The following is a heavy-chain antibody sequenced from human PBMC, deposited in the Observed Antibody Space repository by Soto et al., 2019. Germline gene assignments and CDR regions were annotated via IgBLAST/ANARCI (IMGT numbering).Heavy chain of an antibody. CDR2: FRTGGDDGTT. Sequence: GSLRLSCAASGFTFSSYSMSWVRQAPGKGLEWVSGFRTGGDDGTTYYADSVKGRFTISRDNSKNTLFLQMNSLRAEDTAIYYCAKKVNSGPGSQYFDYWGQGTLVTVS. CDR1: GFTFSSYS. CDR3: AKKVNSGPGSQYFDY. J-gene: IGHJ4*02. V-gene: IGHV3-23*01. D-gene: IGHD3-10*01.